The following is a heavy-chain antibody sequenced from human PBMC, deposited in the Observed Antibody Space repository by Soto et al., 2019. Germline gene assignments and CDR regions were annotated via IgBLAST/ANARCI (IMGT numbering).Heavy chain of an antibody. V-gene: IGHV4-30-2*01. D-gene: IGHD2-2*01. CDR1: GGSISSGGFS. CDR3: ARVPDR. CDR2: IYHSGST. J-gene: IGHJ5*02. Sequence: SETLSLTCAVSGGSISSGGFSWSWIRQPPGKGLEWIGYIYHSGSTYYNPSLKSRVTISVDRSKNQFSLKLSSVTAADTAVYYCARVPDRWGQGTLVTVPQ.